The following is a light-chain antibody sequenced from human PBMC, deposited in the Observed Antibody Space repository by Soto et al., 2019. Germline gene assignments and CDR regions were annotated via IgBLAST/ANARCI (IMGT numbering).Light chain of an antibody. J-gene: IGLJ3*02. V-gene: IGLV2-14*03. CDR1: SSDVGGYNY. Sequence: QSALTQPASVSGSPGQSITISCTGTSSDVGGYNYVSWHQHHPGKAPKLMIYDVSNRPSGVSNRFSGSKSGNTASLTISGLQAEDEADYYCSSYTTSSTWVFGGGTQLTVL. CDR3: SSYTTSSTWV. CDR2: DVS.